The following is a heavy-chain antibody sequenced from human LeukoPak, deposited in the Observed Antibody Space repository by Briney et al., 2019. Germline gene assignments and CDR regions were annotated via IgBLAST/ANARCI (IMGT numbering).Heavy chain of an antibody. J-gene: IGHJ2*01. CDR2: IYSSGST. CDR3: ARWVYDRSGYYPDWYFDL. D-gene: IGHD3-22*01. CDR1: GGSISGYY. Sequence: SETLSLTCAVSGGSISGYYWTWIRQPPGRRLEWVGYIYSSGSTNYNPSLQSRLTMSVDTSKNQFSLKLTSVTAADTAVYYCARWVYDRSGYYPDWYFDLWGRGTLVTVSS. V-gene: IGHV4-59*08.